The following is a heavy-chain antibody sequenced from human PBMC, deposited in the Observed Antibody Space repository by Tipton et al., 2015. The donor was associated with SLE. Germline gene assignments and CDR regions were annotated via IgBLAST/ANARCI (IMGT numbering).Heavy chain of an antibody. V-gene: IGHV3-64*01. Sequence: VQLVQSGGGLVQPGGSLRLSCAASGFTFSSYAMHWVRQAPGKGLEYVSAISSNGGSTYYANSVKGRFTVSRDNSKNTLYLQVGSLRAEDMAVYFCARADTAIVHDAFDIWGQGTMVTVSS. CDR3: ARADTAIVHDAFDI. D-gene: IGHD5-18*01. CDR1: GFTFSSYA. J-gene: IGHJ3*02. CDR2: ISSNGGST.